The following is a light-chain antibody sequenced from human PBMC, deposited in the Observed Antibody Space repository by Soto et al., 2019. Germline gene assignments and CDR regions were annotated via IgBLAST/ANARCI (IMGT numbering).Light chain of an antibody. CDR1: GSNIGPNY. V-gene: IGLV1-47*02. CDR2: NDD. Sequence: QSVLSQSPSASVTPGQRITISCSGSGSNIGPNYVYWFQQFPGTAPKLLIYNDDQRPSGVPDRFSGSKSGTSASLGISGLRSEDEADYYCAAWDDSLTGRVFGGGTKVTVL. J-gene: IGLJ3*02. CDR3: AAWDDSLTGRV.